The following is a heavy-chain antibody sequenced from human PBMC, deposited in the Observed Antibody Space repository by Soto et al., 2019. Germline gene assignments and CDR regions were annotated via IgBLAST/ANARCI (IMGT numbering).Heavy chain of an antibody. CDR2: IYPGDSDT. CDR1: GYSFTSYW. Sequence: EVQLVQSGAEVKKPGESLKISCKGSGYSFTSYWIGWVRQMPGKGLEWMGIIYPGDSDTRYSPSFQGQVTISADKSISTAYLQWSSLKASDTAMYYCARHRGDCSSTSCSPSYYYGMDVWGQGTTVTVSS. J-gene: IGHJ6*02. CDR3: ARHRGDCSSTSCSPSYYYGMDV. D-gene: IGHD2-2*01. V-gene: IGHV5-51*01.